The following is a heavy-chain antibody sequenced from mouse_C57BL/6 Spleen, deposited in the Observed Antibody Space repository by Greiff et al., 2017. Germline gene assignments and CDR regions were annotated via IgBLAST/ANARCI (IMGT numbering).Heavy chain of an antibody. Sequence: VQLQQPGAELVKPGASVKLSCKASGYTFTSYWMHWVKQRPGQGLEWIGMIHPNGGSTNYNEKFKSKATLTVDKSSSTAYMQLSSLTSEDSAVYYCARGNGDGAMDYWGQGTSVTVSS. CDR2: IHPNGGST. CDR3: ARGNGDGAMDY. J-gene: IGHJ4*01. D-gene: IGHD4-1*01. CDR1: GYTFTSYW. V-gene: IGHV1-64*01.